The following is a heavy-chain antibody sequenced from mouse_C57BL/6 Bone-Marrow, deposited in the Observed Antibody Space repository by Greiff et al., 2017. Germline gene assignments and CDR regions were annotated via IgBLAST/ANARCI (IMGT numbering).Heavy chain of an antibody. V-gene: IGHV5-12*01. J-gene: IGHJ4*01. D-gene: IGHD1-1*01. CDR1: GFTFSDYY. CDR3: ARHEDYYGSLYAMDY. CDR2: ICNGGGST. Sequence: EVKLQESGGGLVQPGGSLKLSCAASGFTFSDYYMYWVRQTPEKRLEWVAYICNGGGSTYYPDTVKGRFTISRDNAKNTLYLQMRRLKSEDTAMYYCARHEDYYGSLYAMDYWGQGTSVTVAS.